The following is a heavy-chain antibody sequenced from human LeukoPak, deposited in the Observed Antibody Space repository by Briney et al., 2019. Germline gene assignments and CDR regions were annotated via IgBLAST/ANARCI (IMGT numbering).Heavy chain of an antibody. J-gene: IGHJ6*03. CDR1: GGSISSSNW. CDR3: ARGSITIAYYYMDV. Sequence: SETLSLTCAVSGGSISSSNWWSWVRQPPGKGLEWIGEIYHSGSTNYNPSLKSRVTMSVDTSKNQFSLKLSSVTAADTAVYYCARGSITIAYYYMDVWGKGTTVTVSS. CDR2: IYHSGST. D-gene: IGHD3-3*01. V-gene: IGHV4-4*02.